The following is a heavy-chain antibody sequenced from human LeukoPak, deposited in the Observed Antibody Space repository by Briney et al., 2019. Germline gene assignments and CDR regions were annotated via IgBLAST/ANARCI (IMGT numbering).Heavy chain of an antibody. CDR3: ARDYGDYIAYWYFDL. V-gene: IGHV3-48*03. J-gene: IGHJ2*01. CDR1: GFTFSSYE. Sequence: PGGSLRLSCAASGFTFSSYEMNWVRQAPGKGLEWVSYISSSGSTIYYADSVKGRFTISRDNAKNSLYLQMNSLRAEDTAVYYCARDYGDYIAYWYFDLWGRGTLALSPQ. CDR2: ISSSGSTI. D-gene: IGHD4-17*01.